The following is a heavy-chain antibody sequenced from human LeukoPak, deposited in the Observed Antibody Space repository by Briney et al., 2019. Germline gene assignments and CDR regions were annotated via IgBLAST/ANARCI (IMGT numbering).Heavy chain of an antibody. V-gene: IGHV3-30*03. CDR2: ISYDGSNK. CDR1: GLTYSIYW. D-gene: IGHD3-10*01. Sequence: GGSLRLSCAVSGLTYSIYWMDWVRKAPGKGLEREPVISYDGSNKYYADSVKGRFPISRDNSKNTLYLQMNSLRAEDTAVYYCARDYFTYYYGSGSFDPGGQGTLVTVSS. J-gene: IGHJ5*02. CDR3: ARDYFTYYYGSGSFDP.